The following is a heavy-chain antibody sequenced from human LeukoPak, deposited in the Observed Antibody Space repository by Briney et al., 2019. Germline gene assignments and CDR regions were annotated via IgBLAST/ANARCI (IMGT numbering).Heavy chain of an antibody. CDR2: IYTSGST. Sequence: PSETLSLTCTVSGGSISSYYWSWIRQPAGKGLEWIGRIYTSGSTNYNPSLKSRVTMSVDTSKNQFSLKLSSVTAADTAVYYCARETYYYDSSGYSVNDYWGQGTLVTVPS. CDR1: GGSISSYY. V-gene: IGHV4-4*07. J-gene: IGHJ4*02. CDR3: ARETYYYDSSGYSVNDY. D-gene: IGHD3-22*01.